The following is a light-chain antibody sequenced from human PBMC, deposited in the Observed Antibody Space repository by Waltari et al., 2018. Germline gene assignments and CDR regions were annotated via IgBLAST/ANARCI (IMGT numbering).Light chain of an antibody. J-gene: IGLJ7*01. V-gene: IGLV1-47*01. CDR3: AAWDDSLTESV. Sequence: QSVLTQPPSASGTPGQRVTISYSGSSSNIGRNYVYWYQQLPGTAPKLLIYRNNQRPSGVPARFSGSKSGTSASLPICGLRAEDEADYYCAAWDDSLTESVFGGGTQLTVL. CDR1: SSNIGRNY. CDR2: RNN.